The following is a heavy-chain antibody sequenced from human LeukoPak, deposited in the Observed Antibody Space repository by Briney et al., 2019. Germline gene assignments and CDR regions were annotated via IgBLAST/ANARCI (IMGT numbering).Heavy chain of an antibody. CDR3: ARDRVVPAAIYYYYYGMDV. D-gene: IGHD2-2*01. Sequence: ASVKVSCKASGYTFTSYGISWVRQAPGQGLAWMGWISAYNGNTNYAQKLQGRVIMTTDTSTSTAYMELRSLRSDDTAVYYCARDRVVPAAIYYYYYGMDVWGQGTTVTVSS. CDR2: ISAYNGNT. V-gene: IGHV1-18*01. CDR1: GYTFTSYG. J-gene: IGHJ6*02.